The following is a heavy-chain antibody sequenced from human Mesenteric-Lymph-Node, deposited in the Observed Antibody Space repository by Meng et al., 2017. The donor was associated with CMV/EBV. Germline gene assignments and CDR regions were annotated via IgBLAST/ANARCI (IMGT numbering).Heavy chain of an antibody. D-gene: IGHD3-10*01. CDR3: TKDIGVKYYYYATDV. J-gene: IGHJ6*02. CDR1: GFSFDDHA. V-gene: IGHV3-9*01. CDR2: ISWNSYSI. Sequence: SLKISCAASGFSFDDHAMHWVRQAPGKGLEWVSVISWNSYSIGYADSVKGRFTISRDNAKKSLYLEMNSLRPEDTALYYCTKDIGVKYYYYATDVWGQGTTVTVSS.